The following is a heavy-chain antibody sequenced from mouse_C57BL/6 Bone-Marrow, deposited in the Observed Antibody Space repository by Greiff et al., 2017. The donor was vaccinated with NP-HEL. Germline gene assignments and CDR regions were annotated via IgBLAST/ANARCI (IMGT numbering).Heavy chain of an antibody. CDR1: GYTFTSYW. D-gene: IGHD1-1*01. Sequence: QVQLQQPGAELVKPGASVKLSCKASGYTFTSYWMQWVKQRPGQGLEWIGEIDPSDSYTNYNQKFKGKATLTVDTSSSTAYMQLSSLTSEDSAVYYCARYSSSPLYFDYWGQGTPLTVSS. V-gene: IGHV1-50*01. J-gene: IGHJ2*01. CDR2: IDPSDSYT. CDR3: ARYSSSPLYFDY.